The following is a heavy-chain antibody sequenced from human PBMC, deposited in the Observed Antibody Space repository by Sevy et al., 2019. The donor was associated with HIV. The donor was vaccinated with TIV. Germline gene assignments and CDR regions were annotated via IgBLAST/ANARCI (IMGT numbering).Heavy chain of an antibody. V-gene: IGHV3-7*01. CDR2: IKQDGTDE. D-gene: IGHD2-15*01. CDR3: ARDSPPDMYYYYYGMDV. J-gene: IGHJ6*02. CDR1: GFTFSTYW. Sequence: GGSLRLSCAASGFTFSTYWMTWVRQAPGKGLEWVANIKQDGTDEEYVDSVKGRFTISRDNAKKTLYLQMNSLRAEDTAVYYCARDSPPDMYYYYYGMDVWGQGTTVTVSS.